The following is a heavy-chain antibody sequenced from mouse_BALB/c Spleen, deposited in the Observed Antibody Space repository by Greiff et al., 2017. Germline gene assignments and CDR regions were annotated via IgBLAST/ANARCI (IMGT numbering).Heavy chain of an antibody. CDR1: GFTIKDYY. CDR2: IDPENGDT. V-gene: IGHV14-4*02. CDR3: NAGGNYFDY. Sequence: EVQLQQSGAELVRSGASVKLSCTASGFTIKDYYMHWVKQRPEQGLEWIGWIDPENGDTEYAPKFQGKATMTADTSSNTAYLQLSSLTSEDTAVYYCNAGGNYFDYGGQGTTLTVSS. J-gene: IGHJ2*01. D-gene: IGHD1-1*02.